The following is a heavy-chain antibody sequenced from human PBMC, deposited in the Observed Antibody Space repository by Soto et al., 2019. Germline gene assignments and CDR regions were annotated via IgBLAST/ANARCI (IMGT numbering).Heavy chain of an antibody. V-gene: IGHV4-30-4*01. CDR1: GGSVTSDEDY. CDR3: ARVGPWVPYYYDSSPYTFENWFDP. Sequence: SETLALTCTVSGGSVTSDEDYWTWIRQSPGKGLEWIVYISNSGSTGYNPSLKTRLSMSVDRSKNQFTLILNSVTAADTAVYYCARVGPWVPYYYDSSPYTFENWFDPWGQGTLVTVSS. CDR2: ISNSGST. J-gene: IGHJ5*02. D-gene: IGHD3-22*01.